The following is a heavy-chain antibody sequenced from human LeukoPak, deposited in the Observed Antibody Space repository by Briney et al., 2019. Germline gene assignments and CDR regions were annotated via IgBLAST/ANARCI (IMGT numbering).Heavy chain of an antibody. J-gene: IGHJ4*02. CDR3: ARDYGDYFDY. CDR1: QHTFTGYY. CDR2: ITPNSGGT. D-gene: IGHD4-17*01. Sequence: ASVKVSCKASQHTFTGYYTHWVRQAPGHGLEWMGWITPNSGGTNYAQKFQGWVTMTRDTSISTAYMELSRLRSDDTAVYYCARDYGDYFDYWGQGTLVTVSS. V-gene: IGHV1-2*04.